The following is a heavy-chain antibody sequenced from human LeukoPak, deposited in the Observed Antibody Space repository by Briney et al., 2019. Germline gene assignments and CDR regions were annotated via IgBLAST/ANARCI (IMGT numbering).Heavy chain of an antibody. Sequence: SETLSLTCTVSGGSISSYYWSCIRQPPGKGVEWIGYIYYSGSTNYNPSLKSRVTISVDTSKNQFSLKLSSVTAADTAVYYCARRGYSYGYSGYYYYGMDVWGQGTTVTVSS. D-gene: IGHD5-18*01. CDR1: GGSISSYY. CDR2: IYYSGST. V-gene: IGHV4-59*08. CDR3: ARRGYSYGYSGYYYYGMDV. J-gene: IGHJ6*02.